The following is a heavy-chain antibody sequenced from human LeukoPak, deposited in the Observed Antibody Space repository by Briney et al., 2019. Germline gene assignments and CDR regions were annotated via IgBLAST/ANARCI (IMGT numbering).Heavy chain of an antibody. CDR3: ARDRDSRGWVDAFDI. J-gene: IGHJ3*02. CDR1: GFTVSANY. Sequence: GGSLRLSCAASGFTVSANYMSWVRQAPAKGLEWVSVIYMNGVTYHADSVKGRFTISRDDSRNTVYLQMNSLRADDTAVYYCARDRDSRGWVDAFDIWGQGTMVTVSS. CDR2: IYMNGVT. V-gene: IGHV3-53*05. D-gene: IGHD6-19*01.